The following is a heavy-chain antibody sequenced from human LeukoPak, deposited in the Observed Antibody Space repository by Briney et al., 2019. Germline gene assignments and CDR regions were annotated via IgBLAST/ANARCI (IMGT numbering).Heavy chain of an antibody. D-gene: IGHD6-6*01. Sequence: PSETLSLTCTFSGGSISSYYWSWIRQPAGKGLEWIGLIYTSGSTNYIPSLKSRVTMALDTSKNQFSLNLNSVTAADTAVYYCARFGTSSSRFFDQWGQGTLVTVSS. J-gene: IGHJ4*02. V-gene: IGHV4-4*07. CDR3: ARFGTSSSRFFDQ. CDR2: IYTSGST. CDR1: GGSISSYY.